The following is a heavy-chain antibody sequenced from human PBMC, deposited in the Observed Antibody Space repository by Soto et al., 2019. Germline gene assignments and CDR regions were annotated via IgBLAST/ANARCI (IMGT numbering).Heavy chain of an antibody. D-gene: IGHD2-15*01. Sequence: QVQLQESGPGLVKPSQTLSLTCTVSGGSISSGDYYWSWIRQPPGKGLEWIGYIYYSGSTYYNPSFKRRVTISVDTSKNQFSLKLSSVTAADTAVYYCAREGRVVAAGNIWGKGTMVTVSS. CDR1: GGSISSGDYY. CDR3: AREGRVVAAGNI. V-gene: IGHV4-30-4*01. CDR2: IYYSGST. J-gene: IGHJ3*02.